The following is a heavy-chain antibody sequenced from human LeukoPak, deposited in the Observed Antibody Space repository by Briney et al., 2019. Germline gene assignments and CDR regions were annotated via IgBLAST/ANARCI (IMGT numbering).Heavy chain of an antibody. CDR3: ARAPYCSGGSCPPLELYYYGMDV. Sequence: ASVKVSCKASGYTFTSYAMNWVRQAPGQGLEWMGWINTNTGNPTYAQGFTGRFVFSLDTSVSTAYLQISSLKAEDTAVYYCARAPYCSGGSCPPLELYYYGMDVWGQGTTVTVSS. CDR1: GYTFTSYA. CDR2: INTNTGNP. V-gene: IGHV7-4-1*02. J-gene: IGHJ6*02. D-gene: IGHD2-15*01.